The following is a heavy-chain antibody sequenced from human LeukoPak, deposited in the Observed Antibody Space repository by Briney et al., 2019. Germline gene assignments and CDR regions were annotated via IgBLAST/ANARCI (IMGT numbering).Heavy chain of an antibody. CDR3: ARGYGSGSYTPTKN. CDR1: GFTFSSYA. J-gene: IGHJ4*02. Sequence: GGSLRLSCAASGFTFSSYAISWVRQAPGKGLEWVSTISGSGGSTYYADSVKGRFTISRDDAKNSLYLEMNSLRVEDTAVYYCARGYGSGSYTPTKNWGQGVLVTVSS. D-gene: IGHD3-10*01. V-gene: IGHV3-23*01. CDR2: ISGSGGST.